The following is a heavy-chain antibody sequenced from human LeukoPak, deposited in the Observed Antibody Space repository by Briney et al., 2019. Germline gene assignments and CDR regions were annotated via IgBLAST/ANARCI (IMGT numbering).Heavy chain of an antibody. CDR2: INHSGST. V-gene: IGHV4-34*01. Sequence: SSETLSLTCAVYGGSFSGYYWSWIRQPPGKGLEWIGEINHSGSTNYNPSLKSRVTISVDTSKNQFSPKLSSVTAADTAVYYCARVPLYYYDSSGYYSGVYYFDYWGQGTLVTVSS. D-gene: IGHD3-22*01. CDR1: GGSFSGYY. J-gene: IGHJ4*02. CDR3: ARVPLYYYDSSGYYSGVYYFDY.